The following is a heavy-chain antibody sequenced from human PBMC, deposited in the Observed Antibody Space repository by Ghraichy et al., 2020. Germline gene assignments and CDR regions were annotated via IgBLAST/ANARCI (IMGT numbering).Heavy chain of an antibody. J-gene: IGHJ4*02. CDR2: ISSSSSTI. CDR1: GFTFSSYS. Sequence: GGSLRLSCAASGFTFSSYSMNWVRQAPGKGLEWVSYISSSSSTIYYADSVKGRFTISRDNAKNSLYLQMNSLRDEDTAVYYCARVNAGPDPGRSYDYYDSSASDYWGQGTLVTVSS. V-gene: IGHV3-48*02. CDR3: ARVNAGPDPGRSYDYYDSSASDY. D-gene: IGHD3-22*01.